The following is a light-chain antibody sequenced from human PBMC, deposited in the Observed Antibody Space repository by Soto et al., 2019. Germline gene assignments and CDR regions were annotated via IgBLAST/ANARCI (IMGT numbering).Light chain of an antibody. Sequence: EIVLTQSPGTLYLSPGETASLSCRASQSVISDFLAWYQQTRGQPPRLLIYDASKRATGIPARFSGSGSGTAFTLNISRVEPEDSAVYYCQQTFHSPRTFGQGTRLEIK. CDR1: QSVISDF. V-gene: IGKV3-20*01. J-gene: IGKJ2*01. CDR3: QQTFHSPRT. CDR2: DAS.